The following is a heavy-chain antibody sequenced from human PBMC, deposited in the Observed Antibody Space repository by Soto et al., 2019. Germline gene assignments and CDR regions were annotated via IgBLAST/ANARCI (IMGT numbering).Heavy chain of an antibody. J-gene: IGHJ6*02. CDR2: IYYSGST. D-gene: IGHD5-18*01. V-gene: IGHV4-30-4*01. Sequence: QVQLQESGPGLVKPSQTLSLTCTVSGGSISSGDYYWSWIRQPPGKGLEWIGYIYYSGSTYYNPSLKSRVTISVDTSTNQFSLKLSSVTAADTAVYYCARVSLQLDYYYYGMDVWGQGTTVTVSS. CDR1: GGSISSGDYY. CDR3: ARVSLQLDYYYYGMDV.